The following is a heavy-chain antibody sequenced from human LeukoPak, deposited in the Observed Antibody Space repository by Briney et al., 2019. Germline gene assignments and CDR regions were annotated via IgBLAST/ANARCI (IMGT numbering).Heavy chain of an antibody. J-gene: IGHJ4*02. CDR2: INHSGST. Sequence: PSETLSLTCAVYGGSFSGYYWSWIRQPPGKGLEWIGEINHSGSTNYNPSLKSRVTISVDTSKNQFSLKLSSVTAADTAVYCCARFSHYDSRYWGQGTLVTVSS. CDR1: GGSFSGYY. D-gene: IGHD3-22*01. CDR3: ARFSHYDSRY. V-gene: IGHV4-34*01.